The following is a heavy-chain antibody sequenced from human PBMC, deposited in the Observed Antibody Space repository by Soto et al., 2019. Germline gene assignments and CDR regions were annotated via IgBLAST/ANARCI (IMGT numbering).Heavy chain of an antibody. CDR2: TCYRSKWYN. CDR1: GDNVSSNSAA. J-gene: IGHJ6*02. V-gene: IGHV6-1*01. CDR3: ARDPVTMVRGRADYGMDV. D-gene: IGHD3-10*01. Sequence: SQTLSLTCAISGDNVSSNSAAWNWIRQSPSSGLEWLGRTCYRSKWYNDYAVSVKSRITINPDTSKNQFSLQLNSVNPEDTAVYYCARDPVTMVRGRADYGMDVWGQGTTGTGSS.